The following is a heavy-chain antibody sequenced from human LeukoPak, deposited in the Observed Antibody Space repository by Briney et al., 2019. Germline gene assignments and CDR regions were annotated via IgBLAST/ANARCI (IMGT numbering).Heavy chain of an antibody. CDR1: GGSISSSSYY. Sequence: SETLSLTCTVSGGSISSSSYYWGWIRQPPGKGLEWIGSIYYSGSTYYNPSLKSRVTISVDTSKNQFSLKLSSVTAADTAVYYCARAGVIVVVITMAFDIWGQGTTVTVSS. D-gene: IGHD3-22*01. CDR3: ARAGVIVVVITMAFDI. J-gene: IGHJ3*02. V-gene: IGHV4-39*07. CDR2: IYYSGST.